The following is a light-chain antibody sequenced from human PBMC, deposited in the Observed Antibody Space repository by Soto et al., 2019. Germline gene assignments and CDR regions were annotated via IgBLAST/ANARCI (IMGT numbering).Light chain of an antibody. Sequence: AIRMTQSPSSLSASTGDRVTITCRASQGISSYLAWYQQKPGKAPRLLISAASTLQSGVPSRFSGSGYGTDFTLTISCLQSEDFATYYCLQYYSYPPTFGQGTKVEIK. CDR3: LQYYSYPPT. CDR2: AAS. CDR1: QGISSY. V-gene: IGKV1-8*01. J-gene: IGKJ1*01.